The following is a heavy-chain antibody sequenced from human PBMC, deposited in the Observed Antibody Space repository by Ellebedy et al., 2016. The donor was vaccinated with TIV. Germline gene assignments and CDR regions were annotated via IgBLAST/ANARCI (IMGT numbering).Heavy chain of an antibody. V-gene: IGHV4-59*11. CDR3: ARMTSRGFSTPAF. D-gene: IGHD6-19*01. Sequence: GSLRLSXTVSGGSISYHYWNWLRQPPGKGLEWIGNVYHSGSFYYNPSLRSRVTLSLDTSKNSLSLRLSSVTAADTAIYYCARMTSRGFSTPAFWGQGTLVTVSS. CDR1: GGSISYHY. J-gene: IGHJ4*02. CDR2: VYHSGSF.